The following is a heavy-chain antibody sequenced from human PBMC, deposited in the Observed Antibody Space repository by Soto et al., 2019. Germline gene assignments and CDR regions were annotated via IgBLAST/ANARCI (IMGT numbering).Heavy chain of an antibody. J-gene: IGHJ4*02. Sequence: GGSLRLSCAASGFTFSDYYMSWIRQAPGKGLEWVSYISSSGSTIYYADSVKGRFTISRDNAKNSLYLQMNSLRAEDTAVYYCARDNTTGYSSSWYLYYFDYWGQGTLVTVS. CDR1: GFTFSDYY. CDR2: ISSSGSTI. CDR3: ARDNTTGYSSSWYLYYFDY. D-gene: IGHD6-13*01. V-gene: IGHV3-11*01.